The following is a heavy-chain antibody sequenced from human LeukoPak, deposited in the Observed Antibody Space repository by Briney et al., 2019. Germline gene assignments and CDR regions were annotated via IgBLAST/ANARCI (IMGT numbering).Heavy chain of an antibody. J-gene: IGHJ5*02. Sequence: PSETLSLTCTVSGFSISHGYYWGWVRQPAGKGLEWIGRIYTSGSTNYNPSLKSRVTISVDTSKNQFSLKLSSVTAADTAVYYCARFTPQGYGWGGYNRFDPWGQGTLVTVSS. CDR3: ARFTPQGYGWGGYNRFDP. CDR1: GFSISHGYY. D-gene: IGHD3-16*01. CDR2: IYTSGST. V-gene: IGHV4-61*02.